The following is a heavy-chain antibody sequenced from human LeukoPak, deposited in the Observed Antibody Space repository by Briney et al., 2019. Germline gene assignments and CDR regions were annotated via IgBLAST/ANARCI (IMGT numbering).Heavy chain of an antibody. CDR1: GFTFSSYA. J-gene: IGHJ4*02. Sequence: GGSLRLSCAASGFTFSSYAMHWVRQAPGKGLEWVAVISYDGSNKYYADSVKGRFTISRDNSKNTLYLQMNSLRAEDTAVYYCARGRNNYDSSGYSYYFDYWGQGTLVTVSS. CDR3: ARGRNNYDSSGYSYYFDY. D-gene: IGHD3-22*01. CDR2: ISYDGSNK. V-gene: IGHV3-30-3*01.